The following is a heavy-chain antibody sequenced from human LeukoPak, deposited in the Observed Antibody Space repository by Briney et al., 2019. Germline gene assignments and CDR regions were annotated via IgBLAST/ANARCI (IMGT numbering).Heavy chain of an antibody. CDR3: AARIVGGTYVPY. D-gene: IGHD1-26*01. CDR1: GVSFSGYY. J-gene: IGHJ1*01. V-gene: IGHV4-34*01. CDR2: INHSGST. Sequence: SETLSLTCAVYGVSFSGYYWIWIRQPPGKGLEWIGEINHSGSTNYNPSLKSRFTISVDTSKNQFSLKLSPVTAADTAVYYCAARIVGGTYVPYWGPATPPTLSS.